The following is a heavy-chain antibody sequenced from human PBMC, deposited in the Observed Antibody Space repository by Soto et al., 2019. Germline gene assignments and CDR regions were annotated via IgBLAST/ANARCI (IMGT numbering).Heavy chain of an antibody. Sequence: SETLSLTCTVSGGSISGSPYHWGWIRQPPGKGLEWIGSIGDDGRVYYNPSLTGRVTITADESTSTAYMELSSLRSEDTAVYYCARGVYGDFLDYWGQGTLVTVSS. V-gene: IGHV4-39*07. CDR3: ARGVYGDFLDY. CDR2: IGDDGRV. J-gene: IGHJ4*02. D-gene: IGHD4-17*01. CDR1: GGSISGSPYH.